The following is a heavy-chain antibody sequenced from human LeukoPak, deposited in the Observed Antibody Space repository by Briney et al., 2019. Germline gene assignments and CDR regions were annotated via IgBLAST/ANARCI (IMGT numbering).Heavy chain of an antibody. Sequence: SETLSLTCALYGGSFSGYYWSWIRQPPGKGLEWIGEINHSGSTNYNPSLKSRVTISVDTYKHQFSLKLSSVTAADTAVYYCARAPLGSGYYFVDYWGQGTLVTVSS. D-gene: IGHD3-22*01. J-gene: IGHJ4*02. CDR3: ARAPLGSGYYFVDY. CDR1: GGSFSGYY. V-gene: IGHV4-34*01. CDR2: INHSGST.